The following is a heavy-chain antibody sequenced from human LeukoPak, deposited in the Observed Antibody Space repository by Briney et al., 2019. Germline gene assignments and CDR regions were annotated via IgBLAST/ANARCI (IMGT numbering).Heavy chain of an antibody. D-gene: IGHD2/OR15-2a*01. CDR2: IIPILGIA. Sequence: ASVKVSCKASGGTFNSYTISWVRQAPGQGLEWMGRIIPILGIANYAQKFHGKVTITEDKSTSTAYMELSSLRSEDTAVYYCARVSPDGYFDYWGQGALVTVSS. CDR3: ARVSPDGYFDY. CDR1: GGTFNSYT. V-gene: IGHV1-69*02. J-gene: IGHJ4*02.